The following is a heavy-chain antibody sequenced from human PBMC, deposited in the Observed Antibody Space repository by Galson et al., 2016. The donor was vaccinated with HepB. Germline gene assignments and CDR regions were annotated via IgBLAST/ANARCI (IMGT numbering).Heavy chain of an antibody. CDR2: ISRSGDSM. CDR1: GFNLSDYY. D-gene: IGHD3-22*01. Sequence: SLRLSCAASGFNLSDYYMNWIRQAPGKGLEWVSYISRSGDSMLYADSVRGRFTISRDNVKKSLYLQMTNLRAEDTAVYYCALYYYDSSGFVEYFQHWGQGTRVTVSS. CDR3: ALYYYDSSGFVEYFQH. V-gene: IGHV3-11*01. J-gene: IGHJ1*01.